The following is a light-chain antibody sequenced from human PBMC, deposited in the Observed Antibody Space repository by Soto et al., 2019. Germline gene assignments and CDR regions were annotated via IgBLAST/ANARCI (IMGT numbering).Light chain of an antibody. CDR2: ANT. Sequence: QSVLTQPPSVSGAPGQRGTISCAGSSSTIGAGHDVHWYQQLPGTAPKLLIYANTNGPTGVPDRSSGSKSVTSASLAITGLQADDEDEYSCQSYDSSRTPRVFGTGTKVTVL. CDR1: SSTIGAGHD. J-gene: IGLJ1*01. CDR3: QSYDSSRTPRV. V-gene: IGLV1-40*01.